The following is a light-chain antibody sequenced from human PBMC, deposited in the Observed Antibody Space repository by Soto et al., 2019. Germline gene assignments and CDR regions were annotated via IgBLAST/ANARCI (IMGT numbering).Light chain of an antibody. J-gene: IGKJ2*02. CDR1: QDIYNS. Sequence: DIQMTQSPSSLSASVGDRVTSTCRASQDIYNSLSWYQHQPGKAPKLLIYDASNLEVGVPSRFSGRGSGTEFTFTISSLQPEDIATYYCQQYDDLPGGTFGQGTKLEI. V-gene: IGKV1-33*01. CDR3: QQYDDLPGGT. CDR2: DAS.